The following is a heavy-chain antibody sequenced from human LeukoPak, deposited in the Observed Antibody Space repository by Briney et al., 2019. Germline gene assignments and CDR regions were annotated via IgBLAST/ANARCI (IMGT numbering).Heavy chain of an antibody. CDR3: ARGDYYDSSGEEDAFDI. J-gene: IGHJ3*02. Sequence: SETLSLTCAVYGGSFSGYYWSWIRQPPGKGLEWIGEINHSGSTNYNPSLKSRVTISVDTSKNQFSLKLSSVTAADTAVYYCARGDYYDSSGEEDAFDIWGQGTMVTVSS. D-gene: IGHD3-22*01. V-gene: IGHV4-34*01. CDR2: INHSGST. CDR1: GGSFSGYY.